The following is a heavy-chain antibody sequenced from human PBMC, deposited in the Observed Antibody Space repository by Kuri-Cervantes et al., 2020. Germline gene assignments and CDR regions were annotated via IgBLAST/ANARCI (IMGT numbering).Heavy chain of an antibody. CDR1: GYTLTELS. CDR2: IIPIFGTA. D-gene: IGHD4-17*01. J-gene: IGHJ1*01. V-gene: IGHV1-69*13. CDR3: ARWKDGDYPAYFQH. Sequence: SVKVSCKVSGYTLTELSMHWVRQAPGQGLEWMGGIIPIFGTANYAQKFQGRVTITADESTSTAYMELSSLRSEDTAVYYCARWKDGDYPAYFQHWGQGTLVTVSS.